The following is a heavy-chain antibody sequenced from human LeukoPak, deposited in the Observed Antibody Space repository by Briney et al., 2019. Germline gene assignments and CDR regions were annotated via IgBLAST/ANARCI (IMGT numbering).Heavy chain of an antibody. CDR1: GFTFSSYA. CDR2: ISGSGGST. CDR3: AKGYDILTGYSPSAFDI. J-gene: IGHJ3*02. Sequence: GGSLRLSCAASGFTFSSYAMSWVRQAPGKGLEWVSAISGSGGSTYYADSVKGRFTISRDHSKNTLYLQMNSLRAEDTAVYYCAKGYDILTGYSPSAFDIWGQGTMVTVSS. D-gene: IGHD3-9*01. V-gene: IGHV3-23*01.